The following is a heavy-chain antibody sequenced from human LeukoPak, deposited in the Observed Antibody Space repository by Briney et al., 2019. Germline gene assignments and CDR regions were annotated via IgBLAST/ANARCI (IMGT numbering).Heavy chain of an antibody. Sequence: SETLSPTCAVYGGSFSGYYWSWIRQPPGKGLEWIGEINHSGSTNYNPSLKSRVTISVDTSKNQFSLKLSSVTGADTAVYYCARGSRVAWFGELSGYCFDYWGQGTLVTVSS. CDR3: ARGSRVAWFGELSGYCFDY. J-gene: IGHJ4*02. CDR1: GGSFSGYY. CDR2: INHSGST. V-gene: IGHV4-34*01. D-gene: IGHD3-10*01.